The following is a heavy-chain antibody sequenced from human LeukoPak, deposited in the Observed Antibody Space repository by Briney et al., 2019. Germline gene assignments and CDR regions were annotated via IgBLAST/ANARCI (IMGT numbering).Heavy chain of an antibody. J-gene: IGHJ4*02. CDR1: GINFADYA. V-gene: IGHV3-43*02. CDR3: AKESGKFDY. CDR2: ISADGGST. Sequence: GGSLRLSCVVSGINFADYAMHWVRQPPGEGLEWVFLISADGGSTFSADSVKGRFRISRDNSKNSLYLQMNSLRSEDTAMYYCAKESGKFDYWGQGTLVAVSS.